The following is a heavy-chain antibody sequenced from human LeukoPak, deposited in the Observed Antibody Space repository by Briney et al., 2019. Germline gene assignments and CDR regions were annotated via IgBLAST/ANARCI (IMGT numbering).Heavy chain of an antibody. D-gene: IGHD2-2*02. V-gene: IGHV1-69*01. CDR3: ARAVVPAAIDYYYYYMDV. CDR2: VIPIFGTA. Sequence: ASVKVSCKASGGTFSSYAISWVRQAPGQGLEWMGGVIPIFGTANYAQKFQARVTITADESTSTAYMELSSLRSEDTAVYYCARAVVPAAIDYYYYYMDVWGKGTTVTVSS. CDR1: GGTFSSYA. J-gene: IGHJ6*03.